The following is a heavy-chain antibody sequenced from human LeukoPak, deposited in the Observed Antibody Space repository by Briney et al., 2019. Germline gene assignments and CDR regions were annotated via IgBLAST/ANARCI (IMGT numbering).Heavy chain of an antibody. CDR2: IKQDGSEN. V-gene: IGHV3-7*01. D-gene: IGHD3-10*01. CDR1: GFTFSTYW. Sequence: QAGGSLRLSCVASGFTFSTYWMSWFRQAPGKGLEWVANIKQDGSENYFVDSVKGRFSISRDNAKNSLYLQMNSLRAEDSAVYYCARDWGLWFGAPDVWGKGTTVTVSS. J-gene: IGHJ6*04. CDR3: ARDWGLWFGAPDV.